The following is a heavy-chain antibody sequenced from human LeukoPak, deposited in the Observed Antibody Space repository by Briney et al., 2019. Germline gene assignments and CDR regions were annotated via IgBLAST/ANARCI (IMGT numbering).Heavy chain of an antibody. Sequence: ASETLSLTCTVSGGSISSYYWSWIRQPPGKGLEWIGYIYYSGSTNYNPSLKSRVTISVDTSKNQFSLKLSSVTAADTAVYYCARDHSWIAAAALFDYWGQGTLVTVSS. V-gene: IGHV4-59*01. D-gene: IGHD6-13*01. CDR2: IYYSGST. J-gene: IGHJ4*02. CDR1: GGSISSYY. CDR3: ARDHSWIAAAALFDY.